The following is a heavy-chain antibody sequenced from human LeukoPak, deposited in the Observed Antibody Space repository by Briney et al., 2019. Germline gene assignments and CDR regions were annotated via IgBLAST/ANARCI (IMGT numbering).Heavy chain of an antibody. V-gene: IGHV3-30*02. CDR2: IRYDGSNK. CDR3: ARPRGLAVAGSFDY. D-gene: IGHD6-19*01. Sequence: GGSLRLSCAASGFTFSNYDMHWVRQAPGKGLEWVALIRYDGSNKYYADSVKGRFTISRDNSQNTLYLQMNSLRAEDTAVYYCARPRGLAVAGSFDYWGQGTLVTVSS. J-gene: IGHJ4*02. CDR1: GFTFSNYD.